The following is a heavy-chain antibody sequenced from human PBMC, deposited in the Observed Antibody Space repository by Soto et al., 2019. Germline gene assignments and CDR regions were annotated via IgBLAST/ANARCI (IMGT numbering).Heavy chain of an antibody. Sequence: GGSLRLSCAASGFTFSIHYMHWVRQAPGRGLVWVSKINEDGSAARYADSVQGRFTITRDNAINTLYLQMSGLRDDDTALYYCARGTRDWNGMDYWGQGTLVTVSS. CDR2: INEDGSAA. CDR1: GFTFSIHY. D-gene: IGHD1-1*01. CDR3: ARGTRDWNGMDY. J-gene: IGHJ4*02. V-gene: IGHV3-74*01.